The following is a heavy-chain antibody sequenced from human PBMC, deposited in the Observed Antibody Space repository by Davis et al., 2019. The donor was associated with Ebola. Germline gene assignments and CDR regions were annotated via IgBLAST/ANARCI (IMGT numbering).Heavy chain of an antibody. D-gene: IGHD3-9*01. CDR3: ARGDDILTDYYKGFDY. CDR1: GYIFTSYG. Sequence: AAPVKVSCKASGYIFTSYGISWVRQAPGQGPEWMGWISAYNGNTNFVQKFQGRVTMTTDTSTRTAYMELRSLRSDDTAVYYCARGDDILTDYYKGFDYWGQGSLVTVSS. CDR2: ISAYNGNT. J-gene: IGHJ4*02. V-gene: IGHV1-18*01.